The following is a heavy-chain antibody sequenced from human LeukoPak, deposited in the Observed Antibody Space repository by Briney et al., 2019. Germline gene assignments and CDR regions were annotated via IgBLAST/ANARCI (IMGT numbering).Heavy chain of an antibody. CDR2: ISWNSGSI. J-gene: IGHJ4*02. V-gene: IGHV3-9*01. D-gene: IGHD3-10*01. CDR3: AKDLERPSSGIDY. CDR1: GFTFSDYA. Sequence: GGSLRLSCAAPGFTFSDYAMHSGRQAPGKGLEWVSGISWNSGSIGYADSVKGRFTISRDNAKNSLYLQMNSLRAEDTALYYCAKDLERPSSGIDYWGQGTLVTVSS.